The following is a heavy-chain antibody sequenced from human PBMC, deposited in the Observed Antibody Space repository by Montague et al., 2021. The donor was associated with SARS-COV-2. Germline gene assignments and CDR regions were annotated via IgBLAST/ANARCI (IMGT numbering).Heavy chain of an antibody. CDR1: RDSISPDNW. J-gene: IGHJ4*02. D-gene: IGHD1-26*01. CDR3: ARKGSGRSDLAY. CDR2: IYHTAST. V-gene: IGHV4-4*02. Sequence: SETLSLTCVVYRDSISPDNWRHSVSLHPGNALAKDGEIYHTASTKYKPSLKSRVSMSVDKSWNQFSLRLTSVTAADTAIYYCARKGSGRSDLAYWGQGTLVTVSS.